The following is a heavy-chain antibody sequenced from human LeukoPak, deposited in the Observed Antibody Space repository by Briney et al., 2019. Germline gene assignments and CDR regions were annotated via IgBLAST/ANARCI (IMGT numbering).Heavy chain of an antibody. CDR2: IYDSGST. D-gene: IGHD3-10*01. J-gene: IGHJ4*02. V-gene: IGHV4-59*01. CDR1: GGSISSYY. Sequence: PSETLSLTCTASGGSISSYYWSWIRQPPGKGLEWIGYIYDSGSTNYNPSLKSRLTISVDTSKNQFSLKLSSVTAADTAVYYCARVLPESTWFGELFAFDYWGQGTLVTVSS. CDR3: ARVLPESTWFGELFAFDY.